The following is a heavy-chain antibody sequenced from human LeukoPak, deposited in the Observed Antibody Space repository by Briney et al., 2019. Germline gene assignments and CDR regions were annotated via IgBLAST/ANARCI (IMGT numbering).Heavy chain of an antibody. D-gene: IGHD3-22*01. Sequence: SETLSLTCTVSGGSISSYYWSWIRQPPGKGLEWIGYIYYSGSTNYNPSLKSRVTISVDTSKNQFSLKLSSVTAADTAVYYCARAMHYYDSSGYYDAFDIWGQGTMVTVSS. J-gene: IGHJ3*02. CDR3: ARAMHYYDSSGYYDAFDI. CDR2: IYYSGST. CDR1: GGSISSYY. V-gene: IGHV4-59*01.